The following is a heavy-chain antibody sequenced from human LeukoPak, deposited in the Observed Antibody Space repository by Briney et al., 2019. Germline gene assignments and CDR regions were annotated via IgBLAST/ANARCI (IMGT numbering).Heavy chain of an antibody. J-gene: IGHJ4*02. Sequence: GGSLRLSCAASGFTFSTYSMNWVRQAPGKGLEWVSYISTSSSTIYYADSVKGRFTISREDAKNSLFLQMNGLRAEDTAVYYCARDRMGGYSYGTSFDFWGQGTLVTVSS. V-gene: IGHV3-48*04. CDR2: ISTSSSTI. CDR3: ARDRMGGYSYGTSFDF. CDR1: GFTFSTYS. D-gene: IGHD5-18*01.